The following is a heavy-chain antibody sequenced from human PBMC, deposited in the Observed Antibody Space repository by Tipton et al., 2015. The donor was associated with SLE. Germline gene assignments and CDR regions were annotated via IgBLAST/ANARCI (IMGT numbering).Heavy chain of an antibody. V-gene: IGHV3-30*02. J-gene: IGHJ4*02. D-gene: IGHD2-8*01. CDR2: IRFDGNVK. Sequence: SLRLSCAASGFTFSDYAMHWVRQAPGKGLEWVSFIRFDGNVKQYADSVRGRFTISRDNSKNTLSLQMDSLRPEDTSIYYCASILGNTNPSDFWGQGTLVTVSS. CDR1: GFTFSDYA. CDR3: ASILGNTNPSDF.